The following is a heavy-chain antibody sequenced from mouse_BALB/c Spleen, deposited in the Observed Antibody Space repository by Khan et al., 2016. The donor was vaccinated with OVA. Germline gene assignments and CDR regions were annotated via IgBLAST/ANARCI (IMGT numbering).Heavy chain of an antibody. CDR1: GYTFTDYY. Sequence: QVRLQQSGAELARPGASVKLSCKASGYTFTDYYINWVKQRTGPGLEWIGEISPGSGDTYYNEMFKGKATLTADKSSSTAYMQLSSLTSEASACDCCARRNYFGYTFAYWGQGTLVTVSA. V-gene: IGHV1-77*01. CDR3: ARRNYFGYTFAY. D-gene: IGHD1-2*01. CDR2: ISPGSGDT. J-gene: IGHJ3*01.